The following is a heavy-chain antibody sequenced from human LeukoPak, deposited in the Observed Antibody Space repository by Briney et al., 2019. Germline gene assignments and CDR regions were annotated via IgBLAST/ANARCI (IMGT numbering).Heavy chain of an antibody. Sequence: SETLSLTCTVSGGSISSYYWSWIRQPPGKGLEWIGYIYYSGSTNYNPSLKSRVTISVDTSKNQFSRKLSSVTAADTAVYYCARPRWDDYGDLYFDYWGQGTLVTVSS. D-gene: IGHD4-17*01. CDR1: GGSISSYY. CDR3: ARPRWDDYGDLYFDY. J-gene: IGHJ4*02. CDR2: IYYSGST. V-gene: IGHV4-59*08.